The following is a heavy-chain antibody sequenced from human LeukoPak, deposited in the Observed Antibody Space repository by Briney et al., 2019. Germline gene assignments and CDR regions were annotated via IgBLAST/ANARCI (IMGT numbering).Heavy chain of an antibody. Sequence: PGRSLRLSCAASGFTFSSYGMHWVRQAPGKGLEWVAVIWYDGSNKYYADSVKGRFTISRDNSKNTLYLQMNSLRVEDTAVYYCARGNYDSSGFLDYWGQGTLVTVSS. V-gene: IGHV3-33*08. CDR2: IWYDGSNK. CDR3: ARGNYDSSGFLDY. CDR1: GFTFSSYG. J-gene: IGHJ4*02. D-gene: IGHD3-22*01.